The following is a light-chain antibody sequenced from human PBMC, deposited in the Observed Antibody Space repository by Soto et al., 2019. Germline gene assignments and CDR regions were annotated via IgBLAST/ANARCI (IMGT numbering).Light chain of an antibody. CDR2: DVS. CDR3: CSYTARFTLL. CDR1: SSDVGGYNH. Sequence: QSALTQPRSVSGSPGQSVTISCTGTSSDVGGYNHVSWYQHHPGKAPKLMIYDVSQRPSGVPDRFSGSKSGTTASLTISGLQAEDEADYYCCSYTARFTLLFGGGTKVIVL. J-gene: IGLJ3*02. V-gene: IGLV2-11*01.